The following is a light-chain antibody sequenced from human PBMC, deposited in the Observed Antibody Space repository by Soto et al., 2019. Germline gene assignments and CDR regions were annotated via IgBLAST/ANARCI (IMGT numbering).Light chain of an antibody. CDR3: QQYYSIPRT. J-gene: IGKJ3*01. CDR2: WAS. V-gene: IGKV4-1*01. CDR1: QSLLLDNKNY. Sequence: DIVMTQSPDSLAVSLGERATISCKSSQSLLLDNKNYLGWYQQKPGQPPKLLFYWASTRISGVPDRFSGSASGTDFTLTISSLQAEDVAVYYCQQYYSIPRTFGPGTKVDIK.